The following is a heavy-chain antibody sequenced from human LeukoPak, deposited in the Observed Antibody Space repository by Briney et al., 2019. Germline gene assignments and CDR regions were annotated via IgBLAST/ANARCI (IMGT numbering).Heavy chain of an antibody. CDR2: IRYDGSNK. D-gene: IGHD6-19*01. V-gene: IGHV3-30*02. CDR1: GFTFSSYG. J-gene: IGHJ6*02. CDR3: ARAHRDKQWLVRYGAYYYYGMDV. Sequence: SGGSLRLSCAASGFTFSSYGMHWVRQAPGKGLEWVAFIRYDGSNKYYADSVKGRFTISRDNAKNSLYLQMNSLRAEDTAVYYCARAHRDKQWLVRYGAYYYYGMDVWGQGTTVTVSS.